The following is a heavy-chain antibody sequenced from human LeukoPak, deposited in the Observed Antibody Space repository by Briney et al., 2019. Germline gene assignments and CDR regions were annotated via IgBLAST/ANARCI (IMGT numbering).Heavy chain of an antibody. V-gene: IGHV3-7*01. Sequence: GGSLRLSCAASGFTFSNFWMSWVRQAPGKGLEWVANIKQDGSEKYYVDSVKGRFTISRDNAKNSLYLQMNSLRGEDTAVYYCARESDSSGYAPFDYWGHGTLVNVSS. D-gene: IGHD3-22*01. J-gene: IGHJ4*01. CDR3: ARESDSSGYAPFDY. CDR1: GFTFSNFW. CDR2: IKQDGSEK.